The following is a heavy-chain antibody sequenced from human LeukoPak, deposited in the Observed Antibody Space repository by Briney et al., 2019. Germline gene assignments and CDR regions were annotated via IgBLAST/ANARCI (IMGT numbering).Heavy chain of an antibody. J-gene: IGHJ5*02. CDR1: GYTFTNYG. V-gene: IGHV1-18*01. CDR2: ISADNGNT. CDR3: ARQRSWNYAFDP. D-gene: IGHD1-7*01. Sequence: GASVKVSCKASGYTFTNYGISWVRPPPGQGLEWMGWISADNGNTNYAQKFQGRVTMTTDASTTTAHMELRSLRSDDTAVYYCARQRSWNYAFDPWGQGTLVTVSS.